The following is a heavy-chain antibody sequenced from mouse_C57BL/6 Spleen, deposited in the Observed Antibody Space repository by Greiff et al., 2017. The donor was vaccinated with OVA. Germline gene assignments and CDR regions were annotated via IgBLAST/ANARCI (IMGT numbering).Heavy chain of an antibody. V-gene: IGHV1-18*01. Sequence: VQLQQSGPELVKPGASVKIPCKASGYTFTDYNMDWVKQSHGKSLKWIGDINPNNGGTIYNQKFKGKATLTVDKSSSTAYMELRSLTSEDTAVYYCARGNLLWSSMDYWGQGTSVTVSS. CDR3: ARGNLLWSSMDY. J-gene: IGHJ4*01. D-gene: IGHD2-1*01. CDR1: GYTFTDYN. CDR2: INPNNGGT.